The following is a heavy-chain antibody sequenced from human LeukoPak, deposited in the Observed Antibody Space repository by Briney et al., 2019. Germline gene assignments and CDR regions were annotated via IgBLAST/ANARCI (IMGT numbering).Heavy chain of an antibody. Sequence: GGSLRLSCAASGFTVSSNYMSWVRQAPGKGLEWVSVIYSGGSTYYADSVKGRFTISRDNSKNTLYLQMNSLRAEDTAVYSCARDGFITGIDYWGQGTLVTVSS. J-gene: IGHJ4*02. CDR2: IYSGGST. D-gene: IGHD1-20*01. CDR3: ARDGFITGIDY. CDR1: GFTVSSNY. V-gene: IGHV3-66*01.